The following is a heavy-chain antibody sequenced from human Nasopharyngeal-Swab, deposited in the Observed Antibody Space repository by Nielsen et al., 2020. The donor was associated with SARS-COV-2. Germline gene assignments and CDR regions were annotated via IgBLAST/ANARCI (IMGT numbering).Heavy chain of an antibody. Sequence: GESLKISCAASGFTFSDYYMSWIRQAPGKGLEWVSYISSSGSTIYYADSVKGRFTISRDNAKNSLYLQMNSLRAEDTAVYYCASDRTYSSSWYVGYEVSDYWGQGTLVTVSS. D-gene: IGHD6-13*01. CDR1: GFTFSDYY. CDR3: ASDRTYSSSWYVGYEVSDY. J-gene: IGHJ4*02. V-gene: IGHV3-11*01. CDR2: ISSSGSTI.